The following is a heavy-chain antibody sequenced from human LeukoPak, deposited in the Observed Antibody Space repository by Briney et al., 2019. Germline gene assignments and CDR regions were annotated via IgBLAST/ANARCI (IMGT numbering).Heavy chain of an antibody. CDR1: GFTFSSYS. CDR2: ISSSSSYI. CDR3: ARDNYDYGDYGSYYGMDV. V-gene: IGHV3-21*01. Sequence: GGSLRLSCAASGFTFSSYSMNCVRQAPGKGLEWVSSISSSSSYIYYADSVKGRFTISRDNAKNSLYLQMNSLRAEDTAVYYCARDNYDYGDYGSYYGMDVWGQGTTVTVSS. J-gene: IGHJ6*02. D-gene: IGHD4-17*01.